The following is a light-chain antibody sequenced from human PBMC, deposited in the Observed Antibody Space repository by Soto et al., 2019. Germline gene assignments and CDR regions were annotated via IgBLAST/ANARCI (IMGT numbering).Light chain of an antibody. CDR1: QSVFNNY. Sequence: EIVLTQSPGTLSLSPGERATLSCRASQSVFNNYLAWYQQKPGQSPRLLIYGASIRAIGIPDRFSGGGSGTDFPLTISRLEPEDSAVYYCQHYGSSHPISFGQGTRLEIK. CDR3: QHYGSSHPIS. V-gene: IGKV3-20*01. J-gene: IGKJ5*01. CDR2: GAS.